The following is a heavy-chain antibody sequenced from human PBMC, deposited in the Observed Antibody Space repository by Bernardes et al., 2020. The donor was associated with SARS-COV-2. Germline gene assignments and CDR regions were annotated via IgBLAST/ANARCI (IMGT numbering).Heavy chain of an antibody. CDR3: ARDIRFRDGMDV. Sequence: GGSLRLSCAASGFSFSSYAMHWVRQAPGKGLEWVAVISYDGSTKYYADSVKGRFSISRDNSKNTLYLQMSSLRAEDTAVYYCARDIRFRDGMDVWGQGTTVSLSS. V-gene: IGHV3-30-3*01. CDR2: ISYDGSTK. D-gene: IGHD3-10*01. J-gene: IGHJ6*02. CDR1: GFSFSSYA.